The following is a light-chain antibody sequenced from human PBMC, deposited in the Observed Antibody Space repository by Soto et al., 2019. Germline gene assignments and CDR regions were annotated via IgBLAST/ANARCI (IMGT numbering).Light chain of an antibody. CDR2: SAS. J-gene: IGKJ2*01. CDR1: QSVSSSD. Sequence: IVLTQSPGTLSLSPGERATLSCRASQSVSSSDLAWYQQKPGQAPRLLIYSASSRATGIPDRFSGSGSGTDFTLTISRLEPEDFAVYHCQQYDTFGQGTKLEIK. CDR3: QQYDT. V-gene: IGKV3-20*01.